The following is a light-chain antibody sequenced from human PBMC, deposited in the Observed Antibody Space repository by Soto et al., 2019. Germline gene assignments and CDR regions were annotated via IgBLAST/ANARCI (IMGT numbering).Light chain of an antibody. V-gene: IGKV3-20*01. Sequence: EIVLAQSPGTLSLSPGERATLSCRASQSVSSTYLAWYQQKPGQAPRLLIYDASSRATGIPDKFSGSGSGTDFTLTISRLEPEDVAVYYCQQYGNSPYTFGQGTKLEIK. J-gene: IGKJ2*01. CDR3: QQYGNSPYT. CDR2: DAS. CDR1: QSVSSTY.